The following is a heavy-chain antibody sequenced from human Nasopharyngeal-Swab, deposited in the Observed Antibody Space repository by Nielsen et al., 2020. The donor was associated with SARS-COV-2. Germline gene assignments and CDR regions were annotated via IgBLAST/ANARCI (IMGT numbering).Heavy chain of an antibody. CDR1: GFTFSDSA. CDR2: IRSKGNNYAT. J-gene: IGHJ4*02. D-gene: IGHD2-15*01. CDR3: TRCGGGCYSGRDY. Sequence: GSLKISCAASGFTFSDSAIHWVRQASGEGLELVARIRSKGNNYATAYSASVKGRFIIFRDDPTNTAYLQMNSLKTEDTAMYYCTRCGGGCYSGRDYWGQGTLVTVSS. V-gene: IGHV3-73*01.